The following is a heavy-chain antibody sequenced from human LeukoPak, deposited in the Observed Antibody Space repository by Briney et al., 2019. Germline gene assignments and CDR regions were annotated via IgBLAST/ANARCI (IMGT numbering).Heavy chain of an antibody. D-gene: IGHD6-13*01. Sequence: ASVKVSCKASGYTFTGYYMHWVRQAPGQGLEWMGWINPNSGGTNYAQKFQGRVTMTRDTSISTAYMELSRLRSDDTAVYYCARFYSSSSPFGYWGQGTLVTVSS. CDR2: INPNSGGT. J-gene: IGHJ4*02. V-gene: IGHV1-2*02. CDR1: GYTFTGYY. CDR3: ARFYSSSSPFGY.